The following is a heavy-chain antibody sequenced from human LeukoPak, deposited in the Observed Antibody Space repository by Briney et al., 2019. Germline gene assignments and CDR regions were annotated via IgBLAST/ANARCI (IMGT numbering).Heavy chain of an antibody. CDR2: IYHSGST. D-gene: IGHD6-13*01. V-gene: IGHV4-30-2*01. CDR1: GGSISSGGYY. J-gene: IGHJ4*02. CDR3: ARGGRGAAAGSDY. Sequence: SETLSLTCTVSGGSISSGGYYWSWIRQPPGKGLEWIGYIYHSGSTYYNPSLKSRVTISVDRSKNQFSLKLSSVTAADTAVYYCARGGRGAAAGSDYWGQGTLVTVSS.